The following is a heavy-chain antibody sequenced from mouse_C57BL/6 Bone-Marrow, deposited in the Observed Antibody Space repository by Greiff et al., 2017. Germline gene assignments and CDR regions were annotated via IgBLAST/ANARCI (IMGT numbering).Heavy chain of an antibody. CDR2: IHPNSGST. J-gene: IGHJ4*01. Sequence: QVQLQQPGAELVKPGASVKLSCKASGYTFTSYWMHWVKQRPGQGLEWIGMIHPNSGSTNYNEKFKSKATLTVDKSSSTAYMQLSSLTSEDSAVYYWAGGFPYGSYYDAIDYWVQGTSVTVSS. V-gene: IGHV1-64*01. CDR1: GYTFTSYW. D-gene: IGHD1-1*01. CDR3: AGGFPYGSYYDAIDY.